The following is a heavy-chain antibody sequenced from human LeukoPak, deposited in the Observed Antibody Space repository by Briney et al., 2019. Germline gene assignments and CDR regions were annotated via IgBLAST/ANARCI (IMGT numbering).Heavy chain of an antibody. CDR3: ARGVDSSGYYYNSAPSYFDS. CDR1: VYTVTSYG. J-gene: IGHJ4*02. V-gene: IGHV1-18*01. CDR2: SSAYNGNR. D-gene: IGHD3-22*01. Sequence: ASVTLSCTSSVYTVTSYGISWVRQAPGQGLEWVGWSSAYNGNRNYAQKLQGRVTMTTDTSTSPAYMELSSLTSNETAVYYCARGVDSSGYYYNSAPSYFDSWGEGTLVTVSS.